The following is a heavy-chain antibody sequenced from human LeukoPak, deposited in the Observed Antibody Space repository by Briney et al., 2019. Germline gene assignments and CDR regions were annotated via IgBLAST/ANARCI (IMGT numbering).Heavy chain of an antibody. CDR1: GFTFSSYW. CDR3: ARDRDYVWGSYRYTVASDY. D-gene: IGHD3-16*02. Sequence: GGSLRLSCAASGFTFSSYWMSWVRQAPGKGLEWVANIKQDGSEKYHVDSVKGRFTISRDNAKNSLYLQMNSLRAEDTAVYYCARDRDYVWGSYRYTVASDYWGQGTLVAVSS. V-gene: IGHV3-7*01. J-gene: IGHJ4*02. CDR2: IKQDGSEK.